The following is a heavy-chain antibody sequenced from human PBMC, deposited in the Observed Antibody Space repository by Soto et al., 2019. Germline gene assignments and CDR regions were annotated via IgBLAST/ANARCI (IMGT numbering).Heavy chain of an antibody. V-gene: IGHV1-3*01. CDR3: ASWTKGYCTNGVCPYMDV. CDR2: INAGNGNT. CDR1: GYTFTSYY. J-gene: IGHJ6*03. D-gene: IGHD2-8*01. Sequence: GASVKVSCKASGYTFTSYYMHWVRQAPGQRLEWMGWINAGNGNTKYSQKFQGRVTITRDTSASTAYMELSSLRSEDTAVYYCASWTKGYCTNGVCPYMDVWGKGTTVTVSS.